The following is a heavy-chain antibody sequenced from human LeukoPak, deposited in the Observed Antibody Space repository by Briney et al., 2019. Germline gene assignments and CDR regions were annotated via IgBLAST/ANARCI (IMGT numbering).Heavy chain of an antibody. V-gene: IGHV3-23*01. J-gene: IGHJ4*02. CDR1: GFTFSSYA. Sequence: GGSLRLSCAASGFTFSSYAMSWVRQAPGKGLEWVSAISGSGGSTYYADSVKGRFTISRDNSKNTLYLQMNSLRAEDTAVYYCARDKVTMVRGVHYYFDYWGQGTLVTVSS. CDR3: ARDKVTMVRGVHYYFDY. D-gene: IGHD3-10*01. CDR2: ISGSGGST.